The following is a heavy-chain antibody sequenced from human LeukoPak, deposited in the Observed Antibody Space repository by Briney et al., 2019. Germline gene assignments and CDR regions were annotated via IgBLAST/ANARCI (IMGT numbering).Heavy chain of an antibody. V-gene: IGHV3-23*01. Sequence: GASLRLFCAASGFTFRKNGMSWVRQAPGKGLEWVSTINDNGANTHYADSVNGRFTISRDNSRNTLLLEMNSLRADDTALYYCTKGDGGYYPIDNWGQGTLVIVSS. D-gene: IGHD1-26*01. CDR3: TKGDGGYYPIDN. CDR1: GFTFRKNG. J-gene: IGHJ4*02. CDR2: INDNGANT.